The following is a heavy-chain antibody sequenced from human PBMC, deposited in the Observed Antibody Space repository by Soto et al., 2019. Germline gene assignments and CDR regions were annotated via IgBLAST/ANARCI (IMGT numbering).Heavy chain of an antibody. CDR1: GYTFTTHA. D-gene: IGHD2-15*01. J-gene: IGHJ4*02. CDR2: IRAYNGNI. CDR3: ARDLRLKYFRSTQRIHF. Sequence: ASVKVSCKASGYTFTTHAFSWVRQAPGQGLEWMGWIRAYNGNINYAQKFQGRVTMTTDTSTSTAYMELRSLTSDDTAVYYCARDLRLKYFRSTQRIHFWGQANLLTVSS. V-gene: IGHV1-18*01.